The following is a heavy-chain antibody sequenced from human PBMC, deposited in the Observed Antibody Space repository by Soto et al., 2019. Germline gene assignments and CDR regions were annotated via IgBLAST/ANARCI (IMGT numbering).Heavy chain of an antibody. CDR3: AKWDGYGDS. Sequence: PWWSLRLSCSAFVFTFSTNSMAWVRQTPGKGLEWVSGPSVGGDRTFYLESVKGRFTISSDTSKNVVYLQMNSLRADDTAVYFCAKWDGYGDSWGQGTPVTVSS. CDR2: PSVGGDRT. J-gene: IGHJ5*01. V-gene: IGHV3-23*01. CDR1: VFTFSTNS. D-gene: IGHD5-12*01.